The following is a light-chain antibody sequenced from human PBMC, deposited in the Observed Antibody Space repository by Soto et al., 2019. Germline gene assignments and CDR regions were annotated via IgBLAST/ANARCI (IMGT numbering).Light chain of an antibody. V-gene: IGLV1-44*01. CDR3: AAWDDSLIAWV. CDR1: SSNIGSNT. Sequence: QPVLTQPPSASGTPGQRVTISCSGSSSNIGSNTVNWYQQLPGMATKLLIYSNNQRPSGVPDRFSGSKSDTSASLAISGLQSEDEADYYCAAWDDSLIAWVFGGGTKVTVL. J-gene: IGLJ3*02. CDR2: SNN.